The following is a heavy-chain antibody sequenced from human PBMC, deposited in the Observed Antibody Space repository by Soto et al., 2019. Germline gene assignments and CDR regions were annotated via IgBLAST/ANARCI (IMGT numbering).Heavy chain of an antibody. Sequence: QVQLEQSGAEVKKPGATMKVSCKASGYTFTRSGISWVRQAPGQGPEWMGWISSYNGDTNYAQTFQGRVTMTTDTSTSTAYMELRSLRSDDTAVYYCAREGVAPYYYYGMDVWGQGTPVTVSS. CDR1: GYTFTRSG. V-gene: IGHV1-18*01. J-gene: IGHJ6*02. CDR3: AREGVAPYYYYGMDV. D-gene: IGHD5-12*01. CDR2: ISSYNGDT.